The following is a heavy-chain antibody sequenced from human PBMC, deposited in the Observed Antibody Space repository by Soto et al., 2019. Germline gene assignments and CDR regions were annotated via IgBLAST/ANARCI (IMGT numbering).Heavy chain of an antibody. CDR1: GYTFTSYG. D-gene: IGHD1-26*01. CDR3: ARDGSRTVLVGATTGPYYYYGMDV. V-gene: IGHV1-18*04. CDR2: ISAYNGNT. Sequence: ASVKVSCKPSGYTFTSYGISWVRQAPGQGLEWMGWISAYNGNTNYAQKLQGRVTMTTDTSTSTAYMELRSLRSDDTAVYYCARDGSRTVLVGATTGPYYYYGMDVWGQGTTVTVSS. J-gene: IGHJ6*02.